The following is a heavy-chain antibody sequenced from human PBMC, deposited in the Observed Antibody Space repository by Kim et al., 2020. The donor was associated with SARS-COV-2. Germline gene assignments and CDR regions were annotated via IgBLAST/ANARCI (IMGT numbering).Heavy chain of an antibody. J-gene: IGHJ4*02. V-gene: IGHV3-53*01. CDR1: GFTVSSNY. CDR3: ARAPYDILTGSHYFDY. Sequence: GGSLRLSCAASGFTVSSNYMSWVRQAPGKGLEWVSVIYSGGSTYYADSVKGRFTISRDNSKNTLYLQMNSLRAKDTAVYYCARAPYDILTGSHYFDYWGQGTLVTVSS. CDR2: IYSGGST. D-gene: IGHD3-9*01.